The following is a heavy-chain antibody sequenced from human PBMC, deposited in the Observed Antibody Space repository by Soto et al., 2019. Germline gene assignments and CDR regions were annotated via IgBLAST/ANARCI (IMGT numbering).Heavy chain of an antibody. CDR3: ARRGSSRQIYHYGMDV. CDR2: IFYSGST. V-gene: IGHV4-39*01. J-gene: IGHJ6*02. CDR1: GDSVSSSYYY. D-gene: IGHD6-13*01. Sequence: SETLSLTCTVSGDSVSSSYYYWGWIRQPPGKGLEWIGSIFYSGSTYYNPSLKSRVTISVDTSKNQFSLKLSSVTAADTAVYYCARRGSSRQIYHYGMDVWGQGTTVTVS.